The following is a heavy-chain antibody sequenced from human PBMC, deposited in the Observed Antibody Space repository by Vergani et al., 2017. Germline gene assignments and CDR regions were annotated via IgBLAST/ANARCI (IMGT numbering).Heavy chain of an antibody. Sequence: EVQLVESGGGLVQPGGSLRLSCAASVFTFSSYSMNWVRQAPGKGLEWVSYISSSSSTIYYADSVKGRFTISRDNSKNTLYLQMNSLRAEDTAVYYCAKALDHGSSSFDYWGQGTLVTVSS. J-gene: IGHJ4*02. CDR2: ISSSSSTI. CDR1: VFTFSSYS. V-gene: IGHV3-48*01. D-gene: IGHD6-6*01. CDR3: AKALDHGSSSFDY.